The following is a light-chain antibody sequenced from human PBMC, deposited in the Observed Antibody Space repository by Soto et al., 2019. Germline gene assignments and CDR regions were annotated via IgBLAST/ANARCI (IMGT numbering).Light chain of an antibody. CDR2: AAS. V-gene: IGKV1-39*01. CDR3: QQNYSIPIT. Sequence: DIQMTQSPSSLSASVGDRVTITCRASQRISSYLNWYQQKPGKAPMLLIYAASTLQSGVPSRFSGSGSGTDFTLTITGLQPADFATYYCQQNYSIPITFGQGTRLEIK. CDR1: QRISSY. J-gene: IGKJ5*01.